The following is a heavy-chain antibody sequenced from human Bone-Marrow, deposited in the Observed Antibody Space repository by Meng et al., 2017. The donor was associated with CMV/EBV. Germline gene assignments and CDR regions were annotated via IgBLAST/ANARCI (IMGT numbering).Heavy chain of an antibody. D-gene: IGHD1-26*01. CDR2: INHIGGT. V-gene: IGHV4-34*01. Sequence: SLTCAVYGGSFSVYYWSWIRQPPGKGLEWIGEINHIGGTRYNPSLKSRVIISVDTSKNQFSLKLTSVTAADTAVYYCVSRYSWELFDFWGQGTLVTVSS. CDR3: VSRYSWELFDF. CDR1: GGSFSVYY. J-gene: IGHJ4*02.